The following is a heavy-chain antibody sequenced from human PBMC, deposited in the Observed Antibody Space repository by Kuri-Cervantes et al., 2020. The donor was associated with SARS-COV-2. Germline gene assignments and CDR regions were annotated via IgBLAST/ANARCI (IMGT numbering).Heavy chain of an antibody. CDR2: IYYSGST. D-gene: IGHD3-3*01. CDR3: ARHIRFLEWLSTYYFDY. J-gene: IGHJ4*02. V-gene: IGHV4-39*01. CDR1: GGYMSNY. Sequence: GSLRLSCRVSGGYMSNYWSWIRQPPGKGLEWIGSIYYSGSTYYNPSLKSRVTISVDTSKNQFSLKLSSVTAADTAVYYCARHIRFLEWLSTYYFDYWGQGTLVTVSS.